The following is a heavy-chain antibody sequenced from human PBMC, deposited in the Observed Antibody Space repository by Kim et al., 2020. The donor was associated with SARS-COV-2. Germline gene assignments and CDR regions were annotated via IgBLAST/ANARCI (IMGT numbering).Heavy chain of an antibody. CDR2: ISSSGGST. CDR1: GFTFSSYA. Sequence: GGSLRLSCAASGFTFSSYAMSWVRQAPGKGLEWVSAISSSGGSTYYADSVKGRFTISRDNSKKTLYLQMNSLRAEDTAVYYCAKVTGLKTIFGVVITDSYCFDYWGQGTLFAVSS. J-gene: IGHJ4*02. D-gene: IGHD3-3*01. V-gene: IGHV3-23*01. CDR3: AKVTGLKTIFGVVITDSYCFDY.